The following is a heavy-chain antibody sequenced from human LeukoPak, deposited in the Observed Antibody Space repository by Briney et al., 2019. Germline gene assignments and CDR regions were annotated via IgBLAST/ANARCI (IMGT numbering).Heavy chain of an antibody. CDR3: ARGYYDLLTGYYRFDY. CDR1: GGSISSYY. J-gene: IGHJ4*02. V-gene: IGHV4-4*07. Sequence: SETLSLTCTVSGGSISSYYWSWIRQPAGKGLEWIGHISTSGSTNYNPSLKSRVTMSVDASKNQLSLKVSSVTAADTAVYYCARGYYDLLTGYYRFDYWGQGTLVTVSS. D-gene: IGHD3-9*01. CDR2: ISTSGST.